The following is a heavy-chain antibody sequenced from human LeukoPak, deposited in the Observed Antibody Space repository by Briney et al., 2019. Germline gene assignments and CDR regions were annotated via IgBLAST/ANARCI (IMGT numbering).Heavy chain of an antibody. D-gene: IGHD2-2*01. V-gene: IGHV4-61*02. J-gene: IGHJ6*03. CDR1: GGSISSGSYY. CDR3: ARALSSRNVYDMDV. CDR2: IYTSGST. Sequence: PSQTLSLTCTVSGGSISSGSYYWSWIRQPAGKGLEWIGRIYTSGSTNYNPSLKSRVTISVDTSKNQFSLKLSSVTAADTAVYYCARALSSRNVYDMDVWGKGTTVTVSS.